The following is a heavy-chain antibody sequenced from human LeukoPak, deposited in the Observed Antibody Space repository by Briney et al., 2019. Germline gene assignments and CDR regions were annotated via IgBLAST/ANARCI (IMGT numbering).Heavy chain of an antibody. CDR3: VEGNSMDY. V-gene: IGHV3-7*05. Sequence: GGSLRLSCAASGFTFSSYWMTWVRQAPGKGLEWVANINEDGSQKQYADSVKGRFTISRDNAKNSLFLQMNSLRAEDTAMYYCVEGNSMDYWGQGTLVTVSS. CDR2: INEDGSQK. D-gene: IGHD4-23*01. J-gene: IGHJ4*02. CDR1: GFTFSSYW.